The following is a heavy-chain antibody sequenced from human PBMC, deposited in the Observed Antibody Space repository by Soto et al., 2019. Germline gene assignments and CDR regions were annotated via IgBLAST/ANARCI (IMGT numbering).Heavy chain of an antibody. D-gene: IGHD3-3*01. Sequence: LRLSCAASGFTFSRYWMHWVRQAPGKGLVWVSRIDSYGSATSQVDSVEGRFTISRDNAKNTLYLQMNSLRAEDTAVYYCARGWVEGLSRQPPTDYWRQGTLVTVSS. V-gene: IGHV3-74*01. CDR2: IDSYGSAT. CDR1: GFTFSRYW. J-gene: IGHJ4*02. CDR3: ARGWVEGLSRQPPTDY.